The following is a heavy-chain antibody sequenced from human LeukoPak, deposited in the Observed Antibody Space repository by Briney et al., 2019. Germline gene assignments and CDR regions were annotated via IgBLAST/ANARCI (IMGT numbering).Heavy chain of an antibody. V-gene: IGHV4-4*02. Sequence: PSETLSLTCGVSGGSISNTNWWSWVRQPPGQGLEWIGEISLTGLTHYNPSLESRVTVSLDKSKNQLSLNLTSVTAADTVVYYCSRENGAFSPFGYWGQGTLVTVSS. J-gene: IGHJ4*02. CDR1: GGSISNTNW. CDR2: ISLTGLT. CDR3: SRENGAFSPFGY. D-gene: IGHD2-8*01.